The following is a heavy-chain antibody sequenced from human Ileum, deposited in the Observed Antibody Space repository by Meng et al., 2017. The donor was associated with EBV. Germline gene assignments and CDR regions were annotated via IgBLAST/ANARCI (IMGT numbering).Heavy chain of an antibody. V-gene: IGHV4-4*02. CDR2: IYHSGST. J-gene: IGHJ4*02. CDR3: ASGRDYAWHS. Sequence: GHRQEAGPGLGNPSGTLFLTCAGAGDSISSNNWWSWVRQPPGKGLECIGEIYHSGSTNYNPSFKSRVTMSVDKSKNQISLNLSSVTAADTAVYYCASGRDYAWHSWGRGTLVTVSS. CDR1: GDSISSNNW. D-gene: IGHD4-17*01.